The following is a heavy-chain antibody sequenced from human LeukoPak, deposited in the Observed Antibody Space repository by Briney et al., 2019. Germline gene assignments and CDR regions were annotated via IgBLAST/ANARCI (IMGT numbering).Heavy chain of an antibody. Sequence: SQTLSLTCTVSGGSISSGGYYWSWIRQHPGKGLEWIGYIHYSGSTYYNPSLKSRVTISVDTSKNQFSLKLSSVTAADTAVYYCAREYGVLDAFDIWGQGTMVTVSS. D-gene: IGHD4-17*01. CDR2: IHYSGST. V-gene: IGHV4-31*03. J-gene: IGHJ3*02. CDR1: GGSISSGGYY. CDR3: AREYGVLDAFDI.